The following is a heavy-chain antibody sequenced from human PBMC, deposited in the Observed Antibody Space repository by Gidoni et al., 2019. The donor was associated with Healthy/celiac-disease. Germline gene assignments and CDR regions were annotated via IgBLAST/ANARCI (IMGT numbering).Heavy chain of an antibody. D-gene: IGHD3-16*01. V-gene: IGHV1-2*04. CDR3: ARGITFGGVMAGGVWVGMDV. Sequence: QVQLVQSGAEVKKPGASVKVSCKASGYTFTGYYMHWVRQAPGQGLEWMGWINPNSGGTNYEQKFQGWVTMTRDTSISTAYMELGRLRSDDTAVYYCARGITFGGVMAGGVWVGMDVWGQGTTVTVSS. CDR2: INPNSGGT. CDR1: GYTFTGYY. J-gene: IGHJ6*02.